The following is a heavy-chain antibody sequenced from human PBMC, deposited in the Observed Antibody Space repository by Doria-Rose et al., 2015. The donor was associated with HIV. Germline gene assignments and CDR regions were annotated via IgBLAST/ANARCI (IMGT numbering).Heavy chain of an antibody. D-gene: IGHD3-10*01. CDR2: INDTGSA. CDR1: GGSFSGHY. J-gene: IGHJ4*02. CDR3: ARVPDNYITSPFDY. Sequence: LSLTCAVYGGSFSGHYWSWIRQPPGKGLEWIGEINDTGSANYNPSLKSRVTISVDTSKSQFSLKVSSVTAADTAVYYCARVPDNYITSPFDYWGQGKLVTVSS. V-gene: IGHV4-34*01.